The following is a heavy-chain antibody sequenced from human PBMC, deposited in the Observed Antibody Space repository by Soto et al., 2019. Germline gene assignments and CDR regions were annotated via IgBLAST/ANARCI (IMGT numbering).Heavy chain of an antibody. V-gene: IGHV1-69*02. Sequence: QVQLVQSGAEVKKPGSSVKVSCKASGGTFSSYTISWVRQAPGQGLEWMGRIIPILGIANYAQKFQGRVTITAYKSTSTASMELSSLRSEDTAVYYCARIAYDSSGYYDKDAFDIWGQGTMVTVSS. D-gene: IGHD3-22*01. J-gene: IGHJ3*02. CDR1: GGTFSSYT. CDR2: IIPILGIA. CDR3: ARIAYDSSGYYDKDAFDI.